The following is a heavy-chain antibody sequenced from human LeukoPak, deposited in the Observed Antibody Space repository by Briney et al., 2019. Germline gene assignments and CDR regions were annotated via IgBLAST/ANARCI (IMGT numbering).Heavy chain of an antibody. V-gene: IGHV1-8*01. J-gene: IGHJ5*02. D-gene: IGHD3-10*01. CDR2: MNPNSGNT. CDR1: GYTFTSYD. CDR3: AREIWDSGP. Sequence: ASVKVSCKASGYTFTSYDINWVRQATGQGLEWMGWMNPNSGNTGYAQKFQGRVTMTRDTSISTAYMELSRLRSDDTAVYYCAREIWDSGPWGQGTLVTVSS.